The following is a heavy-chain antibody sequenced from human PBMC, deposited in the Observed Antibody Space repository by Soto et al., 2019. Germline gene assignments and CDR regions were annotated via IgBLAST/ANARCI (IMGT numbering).Heavy chain of an antibody. CDR2: ISRSSSYI. V-gene: IGHV3-21*01. D-gene: IGHD3-3*01. CDR3: ARDHRWSGYFDY. Sequence: GSLRLSCAASGFTFSSYSMNWVRQAPGKGLEWVSSISRSSSYIYYADSVKGRFTISRDNAKNSLYLQMNSPRAEDTAVYYCARDHRWSGYFDYWAREPWSPSPQ. CDR1: GFTFSSYS. J-gene: IGHJ4*02.